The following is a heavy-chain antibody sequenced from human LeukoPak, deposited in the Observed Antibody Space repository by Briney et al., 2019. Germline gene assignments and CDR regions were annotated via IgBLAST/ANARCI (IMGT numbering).Heavy chain of an antibody. D-gene: IGHD4-17*01. V-gene: IGHV3-7*01. J-gene: IGHJ4*02. CDR1: EFTFSSYW. Sequence: GGSLRLSCAASEFTFSSYWMSWVRQAPGKGLEWVANIKQDGGEKYYLDSVKGRFTVSRDNAKNSLYLQMNSLRSEDTAVYYCARVGARQILEYWGQGTLVTVSS. CDR2: IKQDGGEK. CDR3: ARVGARQILEY.